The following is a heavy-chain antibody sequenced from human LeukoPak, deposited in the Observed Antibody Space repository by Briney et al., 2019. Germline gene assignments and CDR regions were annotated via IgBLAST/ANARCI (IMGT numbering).Heavy chain of an antibody. CDR1: GYTFTGSY. J-gene: IGHJ4*02. CDR3: ARGGYDILTGSYRVRYYFDY. CDR2: IDPRSGGT. Sequence: ASVKVSCKASGYTFTGSYMHWVRQAPGQGLEWMGWIDPRSGGTHSAQKFQGRVTMTRDTSISTAYMELSRLRSDDTAAYYCARGGYDILTGSYRVRYYFDYWGQGTLVTVSS. D-gene: IGHD3-9*01. V-gene: IGHV1-2*02.